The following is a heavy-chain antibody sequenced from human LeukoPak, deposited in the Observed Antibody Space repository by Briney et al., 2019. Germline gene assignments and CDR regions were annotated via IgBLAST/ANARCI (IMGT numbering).Heavy chain of an antibody. CDR2: IKQDGSEK. CDR1: GFTFSSYW. Sequence: GGSLRLPCAASGFTFSSYWMSWVRQAPGKGLEWVANIKQDGSEKYYVDSVKGRFTISRDNAKNSLYLQMNSLRAEDTAVYYCARDLAPKYCSGGSCYSGLNWFDPWGQGTLVTVSS. D-gene: IGHD2-15*01. V-gene: IGHV3-7*01. CDR3: ARDLAPKYCSGGSCYSGLNWFDP. J-gene: IGHJ5*02.